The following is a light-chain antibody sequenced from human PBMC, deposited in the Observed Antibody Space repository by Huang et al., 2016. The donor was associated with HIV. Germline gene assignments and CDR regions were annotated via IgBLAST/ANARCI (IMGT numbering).Light chain of an antibody. J-gene: IGKJ2*01. Sequence: VMTQSPLSLPATPGAPAFLSCNSSQSLLRSSGYNYLDWYLQKPGQSPQLLIYLGSNRASGVPDRFSGIGAGTDFTLRISRVETEDIGVYYCMQGLRTPYTFGQGTNLEIK. CDR2: LGS. V-gene: IGKV2-28*01. CDR3: MQGLRTPYT. CDR1: QSLLRSSGYNY.